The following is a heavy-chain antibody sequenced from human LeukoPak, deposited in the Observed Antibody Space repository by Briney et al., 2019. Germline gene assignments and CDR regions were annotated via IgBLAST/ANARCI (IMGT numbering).Heavy chain of an antibody. CDR3: ARTQGWFDP. D-gene: IGHD1-14*01. CDR2: IYYSGST. V-gene: IGHV4-39*07. CDR1: GGSISSSSYY. Sequence: SETLSLTCTVSGGSISSSSYYWGWIRQPPGKGLEWIGSIYYSGSTYYNPSLKSRVTISVDTSKNQFSLKLSSVTAADTAVYYCARTQGWFDPWGQGTLVTVSS. J-gene: IGHJ5*02.